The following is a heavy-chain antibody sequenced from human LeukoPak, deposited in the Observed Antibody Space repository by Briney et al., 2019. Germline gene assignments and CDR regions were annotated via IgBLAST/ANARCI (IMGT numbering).Heavy chain of an antibody. CDR1: GGSFSGYY. CDR2: INHSGST. Sequence: PSETLSLTCAVYGGSFSGYYWSWIRQPPGKGLEWIGEINHSGSTNYNPSLKSRVTISVDTSKNQFSLKLSSVTAADTAVYYCARGNRGTIFGVVIISYYYYYMDVWGKGTTVTVSS. V-gene: IGHV4-34*01. CDR3: ARGNRGTIFGVVIISYYYYYMDV. D-gene: IGHD3-3*01. J-gene: IGHJ6*03.